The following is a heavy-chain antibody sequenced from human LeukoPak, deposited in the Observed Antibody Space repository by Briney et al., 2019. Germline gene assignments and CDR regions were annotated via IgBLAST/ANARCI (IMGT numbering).Heavy chain of an antibody. CDR1: GGTFSSYA. V-gene: IGHV1-69*05. CDR3: ARDRGMATIKPFDY. D-gene: IGHD5-24*01. J-gene: IGHJ4*02. Sequence: SVKVSCKASGGTFSSYAISWVRQAPGQGLEWMGRIIPIFGTANYAQKFQGRVTITTDESTSTAYMELSSLRSEDTAVYYCARDRGMATIKPFDYWGQGTLVTVSS. CDR2: IIPIFGTA.